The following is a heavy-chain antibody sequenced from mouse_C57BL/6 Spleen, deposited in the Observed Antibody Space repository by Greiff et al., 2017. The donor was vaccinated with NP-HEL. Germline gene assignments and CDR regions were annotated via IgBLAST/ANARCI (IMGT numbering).Heavy chain of an antibody. V-gene: IGHV1-59*01. CDR2: IDPSDSYT. J-gene: IGHJ4*01. CDR3: ARDYYGSSYGDY. Sequence: QVQLQQPGAELVRPGTSVKLSCKASGYTFTSYWMHWVKQRPGQGLEWIGVIDPSDSYTNYNQKFKGKATLTVETSSSTAYMQLSSLTSEDSAVYYCARDYYGSSYGDYWGQGTSVTVSS. D-gene: IGHD1-1*01. CDR1: GYTFTSYW.